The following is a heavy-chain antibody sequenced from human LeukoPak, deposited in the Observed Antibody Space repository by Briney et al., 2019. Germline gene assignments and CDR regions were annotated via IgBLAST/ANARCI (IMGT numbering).Heavy chain of an antibody. CDR1: GFTFSSYA. J-gene: IGHJ4*02. CDR2: ISGSGGST. CDR3: AKVAKSRRYFDWLSIFGHYFDY. Sequence: GGSLRLSCAASGFTFSSYAMSWVRQAPGKGLEWVSAISGSGGSTYYADSVKGRFTISRDNSKNTLYLQMNSLRAEDTAVYYCAKVAKSRRYFDWLSIFGHYFDYWGQGTLVTVSS. D-gene: IGHD3-9*01. V-gene: IGHV3-23*01.